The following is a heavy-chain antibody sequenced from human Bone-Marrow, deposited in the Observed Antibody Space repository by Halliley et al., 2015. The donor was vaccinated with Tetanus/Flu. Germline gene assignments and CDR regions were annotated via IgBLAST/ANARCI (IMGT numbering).Heavy chain of an antibody. CDR3: TRAIAGAGYYYYGMDV. CDR1: GFTFGDYA. V-gene: IGHV3-49*04. J-gene: IGHJ6*02. D-gene: IGHD6-19*01. CDR2: IRSKAYGGTT. Sequence: LSLTCTASGFTFGDYAMTWVRQAPGKGLEWVGFIRSKAYGGTTEYAASVKGRFTISRDDSKSIAYLQMNSLKTEDTAVYYCTRAIAGAGYYYYGMDVWGQGTTVTVSS.